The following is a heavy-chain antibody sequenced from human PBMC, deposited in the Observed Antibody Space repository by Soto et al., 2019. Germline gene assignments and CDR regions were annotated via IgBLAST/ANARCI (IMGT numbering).Heavy chain of an antibody. J-gene: IGHJ4*02. V-gene: IGHV1-2*02. CDR1: GYTFTGYY. D-gene: IGHD6-13*01. CDR2: INPNSGGT. CDR3: ARGPQQLVGYFDY. Sequence: ASVKVSCKASGYTFTGYYMHWVRQAPGQGLEWMGWINPNSGGTNYAQKFQGRVTMTRDTSISTAYMELSRLRSDDTAVCYCARGPQQLVGYFDYWGQGTLVSVSS.